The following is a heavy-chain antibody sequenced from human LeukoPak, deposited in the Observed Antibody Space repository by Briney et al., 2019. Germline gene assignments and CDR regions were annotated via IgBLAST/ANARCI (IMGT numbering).Heavy chain of an antibody. CDR2: IIPIFGTA. D-gene: IGHD1-1*01. J-gene: IGHJ4*02. V-gene: IGHV1-69*05. Sequence: ASVKVSCKASGGTFSSYAISWVRQAPGQGLEWMGGIIPIFGTANYARKFQGRVTITTDESTSTAYMELSSLRSEDTAVYYCAHLHAANDNEPNDYWGQGTLVTVSS. CDR1: GGTFSSYA. CDR3: AHLHAANDNEPNDY.